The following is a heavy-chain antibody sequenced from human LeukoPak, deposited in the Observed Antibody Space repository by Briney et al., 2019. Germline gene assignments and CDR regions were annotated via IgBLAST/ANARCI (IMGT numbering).Heavy chain of an antibody. CDR1: GFTVSSNY. J-gene: IGHJ6*02. Sequence: GGSLRLSCAASGFTVSSNYMSWVRQAPGKGLEWVSVIYSGGSTYYADSVKGRFTISRDNSKNTLYLQMNSLRAEDTAVYYCAKQSNDFWDGYTAPPGFGMDVWGQGITVTVSS. D-gene: IGHD3-3*01. CDR3: AKQSNDFWDGYTAPPGFGMDV. CDR2: IYSGGST. V-gene: IGHV3-53*01.